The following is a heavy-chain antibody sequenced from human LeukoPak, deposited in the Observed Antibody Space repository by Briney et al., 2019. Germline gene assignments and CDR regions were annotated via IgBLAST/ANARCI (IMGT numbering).Heavy chain of an antibody. CDR3: ARDDSSGYGYYMDV. V-gene: IGHV3-66*01. J-gene: IGHJ6*03. CDR1: GFTVSSNY. CDR2: IYSGGST. Sequence: GGSLRLSCAASGFTVSSNYTSWVRQAPGKGLEWVSVIYSGGSTYYADSVKGRFTISRDNSKNTLYLQMNSLRAEDTAVYYCARDDSSGYGYYMDVWGKGTTVTVSS. D-gene: IGHD3-22*01.